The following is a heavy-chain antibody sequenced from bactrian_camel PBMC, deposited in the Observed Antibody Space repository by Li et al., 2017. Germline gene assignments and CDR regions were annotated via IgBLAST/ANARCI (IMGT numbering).Heavy chain of an antibody. Sequence: VQLVESGGGSVEPGGSQRLSCAASGYTYSICYMDWHRQAPGKERRLVSDIATTGRTYYADSVKGRFTISQDTAKNTVSLQMNTLKPEDTAMYRCAAGRACIDLGRGRPDYWGQGTQVTVS. CDR2: IATTGRT. D-gene: IGHD4*01. J-gene: IGHJ4*01. CDR1: GYTYSICY. V-gene: IGHV3S53*01. CDR3: AAGRACIDLGRGRPDY.